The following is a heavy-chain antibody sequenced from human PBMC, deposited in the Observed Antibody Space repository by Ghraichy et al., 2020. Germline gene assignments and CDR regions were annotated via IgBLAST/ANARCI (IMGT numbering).Heavy chain of an antibody. CDR3: ARRDGGCSSTSCYYWFDP. CDR2: ISSSGSTI. CDR1: GFTFSDYY. D-gene: IGHD2-2*01. Sequence: GGSLRLSCAASGFTFSDYYMSWIRQAPGKGLEWVSYISSSGSTIYYADSVKGRFTISRDNAKNSLYLQMNSLRAEDTAVYYCARRDGGCSSTSCYYWFDPWGQGTLVTVSS. J-gene: IGHJ5*02. V-gene: IGHV3-11*01.